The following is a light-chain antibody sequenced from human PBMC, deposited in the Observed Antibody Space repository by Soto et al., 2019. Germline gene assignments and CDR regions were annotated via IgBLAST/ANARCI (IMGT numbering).Light chain of an antibody. Sequence: EVVLTQSPATLSLSPGEGATLSCRASQSVSTYLAWYRQKPGQAPRLLFYDASNRATGIPTRFSGGGSGTDFTLTISRLEPEDFAVYYCQQFSSYPLTFGGGTKVDIK. J-gene: IGKJ4*01. CDR3: QQFSSYPLT. CDR2: DAS. V-gene: IGKV3-11*01. CDR1: QSVSTY.